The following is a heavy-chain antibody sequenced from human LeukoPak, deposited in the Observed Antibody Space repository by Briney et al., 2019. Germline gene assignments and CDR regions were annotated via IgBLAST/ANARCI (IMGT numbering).Heavy chain of an antibody. D-gene: IGHD6-13*01. J-gene: IGHJ4*02. V-gene: IGHV4-4*07. CDR3: ARGRGSSWYYFDS. CDR2: IYASGNT. CDR1: GGSISSYY. Sequence: SETLSLTCTVSGGSISSYYWSWVRQPAGKGLEWIGRIYASGNTNYNPSLKGRVTMTIETSKNQFSLNLSSVTAADTAVYYRARGRGSSWYYFDSWGQGTLVTISS.